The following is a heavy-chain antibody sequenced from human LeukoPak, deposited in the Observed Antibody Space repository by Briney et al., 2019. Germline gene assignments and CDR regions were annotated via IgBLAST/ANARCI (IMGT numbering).Heavy chain of an antibody. CDR1: GFTFSSYA. Sequence: GGSLRLSCAASGFTFSSYAMSWVRQAPGKGLEWVSAISGSGGSTYYADSVKGRSTISRDNSKNTLYLQMYSLRAEDTAVYYCAKDVSPRIAVAGTFDYWGQGTLVTVSS. V-gene: IGHV3-23*01. CDR3: AKDVSPRIAVAGTFDY. J-gene: IGHJ4*02. D-gene: IGHD6-19*01. CDR2: ISGSGGST.